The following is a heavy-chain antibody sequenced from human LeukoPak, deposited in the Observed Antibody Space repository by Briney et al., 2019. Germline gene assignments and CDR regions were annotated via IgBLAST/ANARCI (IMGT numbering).Heavy chain of an antibody. CDR2: ISGSGGST. V-gene: IGHV3-23*01. J-gene: IGHJ4*02. Sequence: GGSLRLSCAASGFTFSSYSMNWVRQAPGKGLEWVSAISGSGGSTYYADSVKGRFTISRDDSKTTLYLQMNSLRAEDTAVYYCAKIGYYYDSSGYYWDYWGQGTLVTVSS. D-gene: IGHD3-22*01. CDR3: AKIGYYYDSSGYYWDY. CDR1: GFTFSSYS.